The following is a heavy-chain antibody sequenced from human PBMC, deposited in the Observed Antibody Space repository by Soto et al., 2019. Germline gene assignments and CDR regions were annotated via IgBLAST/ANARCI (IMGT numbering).Heavy chain of an antibody. D-gene: IGHD3-10*01. V-gene: IGHV1-18*01. J-gene: IGHJ6*03. CDR1: GYTFTSYG. Sequence: QVQLVQSGAEVKKPGASVKVSCKASGYTFTSYGISWVRQAPGQGLEWMGWISAYNGNTNYAQKLQGRVTMTTDTATSTAYMELRSLSSDDTAVYYCARDPRDGVRGVARPYYYYYMDVWGKGTTVTVCS. CDR2: ISAYNGNT. CDR3: ARDPRDGVRGVARPYYYYYMDV.